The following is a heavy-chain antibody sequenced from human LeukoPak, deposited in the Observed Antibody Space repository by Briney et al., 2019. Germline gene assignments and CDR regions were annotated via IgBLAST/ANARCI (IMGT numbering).Heavy chain of an antibody. V-gene: IGHV3-21*01. J-gene: IGHJ4*02. CDR1: GFTFSSYS. CDR2: ISSSSSYI. CDR3: ARDFPGSDYFDY. Sequence: GGSLRLSCAASGFTFSSYSMNWVRQAPGKGLEWVVFISSSSSYIYYADSVKGRFTISRDNAKNSLYLQMNSLRAEDTAVYYCARDFPGSDYFDYWGQGTLVTVSS.